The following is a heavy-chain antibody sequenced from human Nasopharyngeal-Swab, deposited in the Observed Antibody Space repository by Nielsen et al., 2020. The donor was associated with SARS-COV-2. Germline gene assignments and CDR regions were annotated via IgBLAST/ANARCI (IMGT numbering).Heavy chain of an antibody. CDR2: IKEDGSEK. J-gene: IGHJ3*02. Sequence: GESLKISCAASGFTFSSYWMSWVRQAPGKGLEWVANIKEDGSEKYYVDSVKGRFTISRDNAENSLYLQMDSLRADDTAVYYCARDPEYSALDIWGQGTMVTVSS. CDR3: ARDPEYSALDI. CDR1: GFTFSSYW. V-gene: IGHV3-7*01. D-gene: IGHD1-14*01.